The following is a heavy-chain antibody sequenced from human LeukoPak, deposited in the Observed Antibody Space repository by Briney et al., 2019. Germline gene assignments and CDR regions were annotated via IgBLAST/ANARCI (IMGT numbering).Heavy chain of an antibody. CDR2: IYTSGST. J-gene: IGHJ2*01. D-gene: IGHD3-3*01. Sequence: PSETLSLTCTVSGGSISSYYWSWIRQPAGKGLEWIGRIYTSGSTNYNPSLKSRVTISVDKSKNQFSLKLSSVTAADTAVYYCARGYDFSSGPYWYFDLWGRGTLVTVSS. CDR1: GGSISSYY. CDR3: ARGYDFSSGPYWYFDL. V-gene: IGHV4-4*07.